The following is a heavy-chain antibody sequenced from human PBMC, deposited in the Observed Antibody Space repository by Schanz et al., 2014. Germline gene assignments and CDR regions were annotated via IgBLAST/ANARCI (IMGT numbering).Heavy chain of an antibody. J-gene: IGHJ5*02. CDR3: ARGGVVVVTAALHWFDP. CDR2: INTNNGDP. D-gene: IGHD2-15*01. V-gene: IGHV7-4-1*02. CDR1: GYTLTHYA. Sequence: QVQLVQSGAEVKKPGASVKVSCKASGYTLTHYAMNWVRQAPGQGLEWMGWINTNNGDPTYAQGFTGRFVFSLDTSVSTAYLQISSLKAEDTAVYYCARGGVVVVTAALHWFDPWGQGTLVTVSS.